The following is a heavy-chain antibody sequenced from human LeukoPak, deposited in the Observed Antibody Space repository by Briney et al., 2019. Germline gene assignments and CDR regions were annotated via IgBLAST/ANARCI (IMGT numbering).Heavy chain of an antibody. J-gene: IGHJ3*02. CDR1: GYTFTGYY. D-gene: IGHD3-10*01. CDR2: INPKSGGT. V-gene: IGHV1-2*06. CDR3: ARPLWFGEADAFDI. Sequence: ASVKVSCKASGYTFTGYYMYWVRQAPGQGLEWMGRINPKSGGTIYAQNFQGRVTMTRDTSISTAYMELSRLRSDDTAVYYCARPLWFGEADAFDIWGQGTMVTVSS.